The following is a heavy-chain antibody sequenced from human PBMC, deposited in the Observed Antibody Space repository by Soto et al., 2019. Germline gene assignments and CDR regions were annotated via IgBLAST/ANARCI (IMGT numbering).Heavy chain of an antibody. CDR1: GGSFSGYY. CDR3: ARGHVRKPEYSGYEDLDY. V-gene: IGHV4-34*01. Sequence: SETLSLTCAVYGGSFSGYYWSWIRQPPGKGLEWIGEINHSGSTNYNPSIKSRVTISVDTSKNQFSLKLSSVTAADTAVYYCARGHVRKPEYSGYEDLDYWGQGTLVTVSS. J-gene: IGHJ4*02. D-gene: IGHD5-12*01. CDR2: INHSGST.